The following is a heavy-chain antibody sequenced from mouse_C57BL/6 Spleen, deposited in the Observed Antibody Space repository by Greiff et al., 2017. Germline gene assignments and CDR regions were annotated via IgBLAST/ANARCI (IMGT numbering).Heavy chain of an antibody. D-gene: IGHD2-1*01. CDR1: GYTFNDYY. CDR2: INPNNGDT. J-gene: IGHJ4*01. Sequence: EVQLQQSGPELVKPGASVKISCKASGYTFNDYYMNWVKQSHGKSLEWIGDINPNNGDTSYNQKFKGKAKLTVYKSYSKAYMELHILTSEDYAVYYDSIDYGSYCYAMGDWGQGTSVTVSS. V-gene: IGHV1-26*01. CDR3: SIDYGSYCYAMGD.